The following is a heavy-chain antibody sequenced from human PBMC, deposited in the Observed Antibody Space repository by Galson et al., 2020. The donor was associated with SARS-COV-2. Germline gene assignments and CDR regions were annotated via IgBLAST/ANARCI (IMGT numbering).Heavy chain of an antibody. V-gene: IGHV4-39*07. Sequence: SETLSLTCTVSGDSISSSNFYWGWIRQSPGNGLEWIGSFSLGGTPSTNYTPSLKSRVTISVDTSKNQFSLRLTSVTAADTAVYYCVRRDPYYYDGMDVWGPGATVAVS. CDR2: FSLGGTPST. J-gene: IGHJ6*02. CDR1: GDSISSSNFY. CDR3: VRRDPYYYDGMDV.